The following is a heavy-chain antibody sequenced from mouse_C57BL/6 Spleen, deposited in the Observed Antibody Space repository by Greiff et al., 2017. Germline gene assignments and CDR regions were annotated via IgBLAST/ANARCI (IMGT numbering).Heavy chain of an antibody. CDR3: AREYGYDVAWFAY. CDR2: INPSTGGT. V-gene: IGHV1-42*01. D-gene: IGHD2-2*01. Sequence: EVKLQESGPELVKPGASVKISCKASGYSFTGYYMNWVKQSPEKSLEWIGEINPSTGGTTYNQKFKAKATLTVDKSSSTAYMQLKSLTSEDSAVYYCAREYGYDVAWFAYWGQGTLVTVSA. CDR1: GYSFTGYY. J-gene: IGHJ3*01.